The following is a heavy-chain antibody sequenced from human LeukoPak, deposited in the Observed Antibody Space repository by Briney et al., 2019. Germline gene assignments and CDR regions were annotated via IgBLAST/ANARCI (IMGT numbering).Heavy chain of an antibody. J-gene: IGHJ3*02. Sequence: ASVEVSCKAAGVSLTHDGISWLRQAPGQGLEWMGWISFHDGDTLFAQKFQDRLTLTTDTSTSTVYMELRSLTSDDAAVYYCAREGDIVVVPAAINAFDIWGQGTMVTVSS. CDR3: AREGDIVVVPAAINAFDI. D-gene: IGHD2-2*01. CDR1: GVSLTHDG. V-gene: IGHV1-18*01. CDR2: ISFHDGDT.